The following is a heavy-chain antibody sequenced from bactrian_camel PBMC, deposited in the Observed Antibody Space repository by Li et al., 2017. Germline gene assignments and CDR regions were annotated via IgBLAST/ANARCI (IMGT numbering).Heavy chain of an antibody. J-gene: IGHJ4*01. Sequence: VQLVESGGGLVQTGGSLRLSCAASGFTFSNYWMYWVRQAPGKGLEWVSSIHLGAGIAYYADSVKGRFTISRDNTKNILYLQMNSLKSEDTALYYCAKDLFTDYARWGQGTQVTVS. CDR1: GFTFSNYW. V-gene: IGHV3S1*01. D-gene: IGHD4*01. CDR3: AKDLFTDYAR. CDR2: IHLGAGIA.